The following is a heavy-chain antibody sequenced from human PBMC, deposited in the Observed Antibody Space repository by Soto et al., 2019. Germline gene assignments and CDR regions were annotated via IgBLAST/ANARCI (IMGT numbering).Heavy chain of an antibody. CDR1: GFTFSSYG. D-gene: IGHD4-4*01. CDR2: IWYDGSNK. Sequence: VQLVESGGGLVQPGGSLRLSCAASGFTFSSYGMHWVRQAPGKGLEWVAVIWYDGSNKYYADSVKGRFTISRDNSKNTLYLQMNSLRAEDTAVYYCARDGTVTTGYYYYGMDVWGQGTTVTVSS. V-gene: IGHV3-33*08. CDR3: ARDGTVTTGYYYYGMDV. J-gene: IGHJ6*02.